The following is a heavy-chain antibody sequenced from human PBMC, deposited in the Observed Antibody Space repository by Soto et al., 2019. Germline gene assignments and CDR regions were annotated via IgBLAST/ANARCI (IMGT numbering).Heavy chain of an antibody. D-gene: IGHD3-10*01. CDR1: GGTFSSYA. CDR2: IIPIFGTA. V-gene: IGHV1-69*01. Sequence: QVQLVQSGAEVKKPGSSVKVSCKASGGTFSSYAISWVRQAPGQGLEWMGGIIPIFGTANYAQKFQGRVTITADESTSRAYMELSSRTSEDTAVYYCARDYYGSGSYYSDYYYYCGMDVWGQGTTVTVSS. J-gene: IGHJ6*02. CDR3: ARDYYGSGSYYSDYYYYCGMDV.